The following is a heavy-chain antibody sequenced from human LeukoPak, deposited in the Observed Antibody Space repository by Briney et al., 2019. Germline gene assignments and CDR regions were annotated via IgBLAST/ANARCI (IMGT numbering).Heavy chain of an antibody. CDR3: ARRSSESFDF. Sequence: SETLSLTCTVSGGSISSYYWAWIRQPPGKGLEWIGYIYYNGRATYNPSLKSRVTIPVDTSKNQFSLKLSSVTAADTAVYYCARRSSESFDFWGQGTLVTVSS. CDR1: GGSISSYY. CDR2: IYYNGRA. D-gene: IGHD3-22*01. V-gene: IGHV4-59*08. J-gene: IGHJ4*02.